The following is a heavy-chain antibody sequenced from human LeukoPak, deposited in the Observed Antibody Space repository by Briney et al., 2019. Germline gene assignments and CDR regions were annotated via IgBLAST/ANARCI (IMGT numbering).Heavy chain of an antibody. V-gene: IGHV3-23*01. J-gene: IGHJ4*02. D-gene: IGHD3-10*01. CDR3: AKSDGVLPRGSSFDY. CDR1: GFTFSSYA. Sequence: GASLRLSCAASGFTFSSYAMSWVRQAPGKGLEWVSAISGSGGSTYYADSVKGRFTISRDNSKNTLYLQMNSLRAEDTAVYYCAKSDGVLPRGSSFDYWGQGTLATVSS. CDR2: ISGSGGST.